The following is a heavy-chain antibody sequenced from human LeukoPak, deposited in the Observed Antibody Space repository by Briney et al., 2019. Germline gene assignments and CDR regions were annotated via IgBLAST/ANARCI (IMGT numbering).Heavy chain of an antibody. J-gene: IGHJ3*02. CDR2: INHSGST. V-gene: IGHV4-34*01. Sequence: SETLSLTCAVYGGSFSGYYWSWIRQPPGKGLEWIGEINHSGSTNYNPSLKSRVTISVGTSKNQFSLKLNSVTAADTAVYYCARARAFDIWGQGTMVTVSS. CDR1: GGSFSGYY. CDR3: ARARAFDI.